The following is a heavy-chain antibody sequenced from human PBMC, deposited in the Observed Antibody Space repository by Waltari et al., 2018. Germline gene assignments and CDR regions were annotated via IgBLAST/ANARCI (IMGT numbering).Heavy chain of an antibody. CDR3: ARDGGYSGYDNYFDY. J-gene: IGHJ4*02. CDR2: IIPIFGTA. CDR1: GGTFSSYA. V-gene: IGHV1-69*08. Sequence: QVQLVQSGAEVKKPGSSVKVSCKASGGTFSSYAISWVRQAPGKGLEWMGRIIPIFGTANYAQKFQGRVTITADKSTSTAYMELSSLRSEDTAVYYCARDGGYSGYDNYFDYWGQGTLVTVSS. D-gene: IGHD5-12*01.